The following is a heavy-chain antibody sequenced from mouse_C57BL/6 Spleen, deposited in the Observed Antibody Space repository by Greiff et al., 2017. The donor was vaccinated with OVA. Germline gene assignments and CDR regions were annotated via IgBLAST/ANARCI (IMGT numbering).Heavy chain of an antibody. D-gene: IGHD1-1*01. V-gene: IGHV1-82*01. CDR3: ARWDQLRDY. CDR1: GYAFSSSW. J-gene: IGHJ2*01. Sequence: QVQLQQSGPELVKPGASVKISCKASGYAFSSSWMNWVKQRPGKGLEWIGRIYPGDGDTNYNGKFKGKATLTADKSSSTAYMQLSSLTSEDSAVYFCARWDQLRDYWGQGTTLTVSS. CDR2: IYPGDGDT.